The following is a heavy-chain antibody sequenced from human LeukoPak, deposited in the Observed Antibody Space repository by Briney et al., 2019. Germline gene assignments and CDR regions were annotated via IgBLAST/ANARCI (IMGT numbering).Heavy chain of an antibody. J-gene: IGHJ4*02. CDR1: GGSISSGGYY. CDR2: IYTTGST. CDR3: ASGGGEFRIDY. Sequence: SLTLSLTCAVSGGSISSGGYYWSWIRQPAGKGLEWIGRIYTTGSTNYNPSLKSRVTMSVDTSKNQFSLKLNSVTAADTAMYYCASGGGEFRIDYWGQGTLVTVSS. V-gene: IGHV4-61*02. D-gene: IGHD3-10*01.